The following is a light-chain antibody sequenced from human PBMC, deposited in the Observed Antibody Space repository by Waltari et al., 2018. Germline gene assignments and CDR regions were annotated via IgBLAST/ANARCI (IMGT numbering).Light chain of an antibody. Sequence: DIQMTQFPSSLSASVGDEVIITCRASQSISNSLAWYQQKPGKVPKLLIYGASTLNPGAPSRFSGSGSGTHFTLTINSFQPEDVATYYCQKYDTSLLTFGGGTKVEI. CDR3: QKYDTSLLT. CDR1: QSISNS. J-gene: IGKJ4*01. CDR2: GAS. V-gene: IGKV1-27*01.